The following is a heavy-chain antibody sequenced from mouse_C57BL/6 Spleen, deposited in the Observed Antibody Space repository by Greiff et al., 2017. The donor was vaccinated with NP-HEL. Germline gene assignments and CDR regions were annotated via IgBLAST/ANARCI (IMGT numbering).Heavy chain of an antibody. Sequence: VMLVESGPGLVAPSQSLSITCTVSGFSLTSYGVDWVRQSPGKGLEWLGVIWGVGSTTYNSALYSSLTISKDNCKSQVFLKMNSLQTDDTAMCYCASYDYDGGRFDYWGQGTLVTVSA. J-gene: IGHJ3*01. CDR1: GFSLTSYG. CDR3: ASYDYDGGRFDY. CDR2: IWGVGST. V-gene: IGHV2-6*01. D-gene: IGHD2-4*01.